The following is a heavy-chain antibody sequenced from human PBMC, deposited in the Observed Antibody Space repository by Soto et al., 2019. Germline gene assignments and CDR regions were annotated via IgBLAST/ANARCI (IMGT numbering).Heavy chain of an antibody. CDR2: ISYDGSNK. Sequence: CILQTPSKGLEWVAVISYDGSNKYYADSVKGRFTISRDNSKNTLYLQMNSLRVEDTAVYYCARNGGYSYGYDPYYFDHWGQGTLVIVSS. CDR3: ARNGGYSYGYDPYYFDH. V-gene: IGHV3-30-3*01. D-gene: IGHD5-18*01. J-gene: IGHJ4*02.